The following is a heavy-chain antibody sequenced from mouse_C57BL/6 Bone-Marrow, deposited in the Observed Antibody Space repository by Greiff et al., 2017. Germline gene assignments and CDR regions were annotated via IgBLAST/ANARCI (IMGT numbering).Heavy chain of an antibody. CDR1: GYTFTSYW. D-gene: IGHD1-1*01. Sequence: QVQLQQPGAELVRPGTSVKLSCKASGYTFTSYWMHWVKQRPGQGLEWIGVIDPSDSYTNYNQQFKGKATLTVDKSSSTAYMQLRSLPSEDSAVYCGAREGTTEVVRGYWGQGTTLTVSS. CDR2: IDPSDSYT. V-gene: IGHV1-59*01. CDR3: AREGTTEVVRGY. J-gene: IGHJ2*01.